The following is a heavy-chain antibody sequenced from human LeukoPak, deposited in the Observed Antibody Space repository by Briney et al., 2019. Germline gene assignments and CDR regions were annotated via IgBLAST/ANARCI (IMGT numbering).Heavy chain of an antibody. V-gene: IGHV4-59*01. CDR3: AREDCSGDGCYSFDY. D-gene: IGHD2-15*01. J-gene: IGHJ4*02. CDR1: GGSISSYY. CDR2: IYYSGST. Sequence: PSETLSLTCTVSGGSISSYYWSWIRQPPGEGLEWIGYIYYSGSTNYNPSLKSRVTISVDTSKNQFSLKLSSVTAADTAVYYCAREDCSGDGCYSFDYWGQGTLVTVFS.